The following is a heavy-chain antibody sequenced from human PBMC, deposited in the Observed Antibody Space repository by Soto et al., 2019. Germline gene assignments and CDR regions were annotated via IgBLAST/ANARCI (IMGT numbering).Heavy chain of an antibody. J-gene: IGHJ5*02. D-gene: IGHD2-2*01. CDR3: ARGVRVGYCSSTSCRRKGGNWFDP. Sequence: SETLSLTCAVYGGSFSGYYWSWIRQPPGKGLEWIGEINHSGSTNYNPSLKSRVSISVDTSKNQFSLKLSSVTAADTAVYYCARGVRVGYCSSTSCRRKGGNWFDPWGQGTLVTVSS. CDR1: GGSFSGYY. CDR2: INHSGST. V-gene: IGHV4-34*01.